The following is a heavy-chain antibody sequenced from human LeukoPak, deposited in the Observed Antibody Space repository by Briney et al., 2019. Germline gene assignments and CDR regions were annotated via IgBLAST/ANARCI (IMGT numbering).Heavy chain of an antibody. CDR3: ASSIVVVTAIYY. V-gene: IGHV1-69*05. Sequence: SVKVSCKASGGTFSSYAISWVRQAPGQGLEWMGGIIPIFGTANYAQKLQGRVTMTTDTSTSTAYMELSRLRSDDTAVYYCASSIVVVTAIYYWGQGTLVTVSS. CDR1: GGTFSSYA. J-gene: IGHJ4*02. D-gene: IGHD2-21*02. CDR2: IIPIFGTA.